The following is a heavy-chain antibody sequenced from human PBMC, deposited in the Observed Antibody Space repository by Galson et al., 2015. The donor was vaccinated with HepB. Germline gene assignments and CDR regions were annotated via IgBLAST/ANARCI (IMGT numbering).Heavy chain of an antibody. V-gene: IGHV3-30*03. CDR2: ISYDGTQK. CDR3: ARGPEWLLYDFFYGMDI. J-gene: IGHJ6*02. D-gene: IGHD3-3*01. CDR1: GFTFSTYG. Sequence: SLRLSCAASGFTFSTYGIHWVRQAPGKGPEWVAVISYDGTQKYYADSVKGRFTISRDNSKKILYMQMNSLRAEDTAVYYCARGPEWLLYDFFYGMDIWGQGTTVTVSS.